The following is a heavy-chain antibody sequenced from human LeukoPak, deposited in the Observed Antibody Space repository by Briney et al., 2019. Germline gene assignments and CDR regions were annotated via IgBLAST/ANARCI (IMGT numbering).Heavy chain of an antibody. CDR3: ARQELLWNSSGCYPHNDY. CDR1: GFTFSSYW. CDR2: INSDGSST. V-gene: IGHV3-74*01. J-gene: IGHJ4*02. Sequence: GGSLRLSCAASGFTFSSYWMHWVRQAPGKGLVWVSRINSDGSSTSYADSVKGRFTISRDNAKNTLYLQMNSLRAEDTAVYYCARQELLWNSSGCYPHNDYWGQGTLVTVSS. D-gene: IGHD6-19*01.